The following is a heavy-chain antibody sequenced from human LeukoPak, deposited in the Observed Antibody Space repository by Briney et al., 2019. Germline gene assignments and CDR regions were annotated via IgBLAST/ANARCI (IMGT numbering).Heavy chain of an antibody. Sequence: GASVKVSCKASGGTFSSYAISWVRQAPGQGLEWTGRIIPILGIANYAQKFQGRVTITADKSTSTAYMELSSLRSEDTAVYYCARGVMSYYDSSGAIDPLFLSLYGMDVWGQGTTVTVSS. CDR3: ARGVMSYYDSSGAIDPLFLSLYGMDV. CDR1: GGTFSSYA. J-gene: IGHJ6*02. D-gene: IGHD3-22*01. CDR2: IIPILGIA. V-gene: IGHV1-69*04.